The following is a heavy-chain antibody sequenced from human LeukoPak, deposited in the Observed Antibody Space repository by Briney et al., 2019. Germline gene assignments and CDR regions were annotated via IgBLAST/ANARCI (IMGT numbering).Heavy chain of an antibody. Sequence: GASVKVSCKASGYTFTGYYMHWVRQAPGQGLEWMGWINPNSGGTNYAQKFQGRVTMTRDTSISTAYIELSRLRSDDTAVYYCARRIVGAIEYYFDYWGQGTLVTVSS. CDR1: GYTFTGYY. D-gene: IGHD1-26*01. V-gene: IGHV1-2*02. CDR2: INPNSGGT. CDR3: ARRIVGAIEYYFDY. J-gene: IGHJ4*02.